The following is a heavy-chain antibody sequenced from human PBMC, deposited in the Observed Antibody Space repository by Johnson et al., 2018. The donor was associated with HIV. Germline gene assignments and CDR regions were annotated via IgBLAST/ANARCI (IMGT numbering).Heavy chain of an antibody. V-gene: IGHV3-20*04. J-gene: IGHJ3*02. CDR2: INWNGGST. CDR3: TTDQGSHDI. Sequence: VQLVESGGGVVQPGRSLRLSCAASGFTFDDYGMSWVRQAPGKGLEWVSGINWNGGSTGYADSVKGRFIISRDNAKNSLYLQMNNLKTGDTAVYYCTTDQGSHDIWGQVTMVTVSS. CDR1: GFTFDDYG.